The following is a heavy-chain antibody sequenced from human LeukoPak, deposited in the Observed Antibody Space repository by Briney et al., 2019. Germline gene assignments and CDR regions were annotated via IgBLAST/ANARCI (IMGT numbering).Heavy chain of an antibody. CDR3: ARDTPHRRYNWFDP. D-gene: IGHD3-16*02. Sequence: SETLSLTCTVSGGSISSSSYYWGWIRQPPGKGLEWIGSIYYSGSTYYNPSLKSRVTISVDTSKNQFSLKLSSVTAADTAVYYCARDTPHRRYNWFDPWGQGTLVTVSS. CDR1: GGSISSSSYY. J-gene: IGHJ5*02. CDR2: IYYSGST. V-gene: IGHV4-39*07.